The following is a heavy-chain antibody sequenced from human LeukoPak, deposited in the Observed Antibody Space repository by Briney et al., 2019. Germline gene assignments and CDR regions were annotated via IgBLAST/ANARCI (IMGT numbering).Heavy chain of an antibody. V-gene: IGHV4-39*01. Sequence: SETLSLTCTVSGGSISSVNYYWGWIRQPPGKGLEWIGSIYYSGTTYYNPSLKSRVTISVDTSKNQFSLKLSSVTAADTAVYYCARVSRGNSVGGDYWGQGTLVTVSS. CDR2: IYYSGTT. CDR1: GGSISSVNYY. D-gene: IGHD4-23*01. CDR3: ARVSRGNSVGGDY. J-gene: IGHJ4*02.